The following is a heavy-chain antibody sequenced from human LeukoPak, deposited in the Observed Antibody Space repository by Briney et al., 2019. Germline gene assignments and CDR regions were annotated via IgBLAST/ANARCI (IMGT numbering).Heavy chain of an antibody. CDR1: GGSISTYY. CDR2: IYYSGST. V-gene: IGHV4-59*01. D-gene: IGHD1-7*01. CDR3: ARNYMGYAFDI. J-gene: IGHJ3*02. Sequence: SETLSLTCIVSGGSISTYYWSWIRQPPEKGLEWIGYIYYSGSTVSNPSLKSRVTMSLDTSKNQFSLKLSSVTAADTAVYYCARNYMGYAFDIWGQGTMVTVSS.